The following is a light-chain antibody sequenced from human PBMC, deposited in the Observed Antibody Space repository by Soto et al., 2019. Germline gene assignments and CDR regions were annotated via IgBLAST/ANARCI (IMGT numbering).Light chain of an antibody. CDR1: RSDVGGYAY. Sequence: QSALTQPRSVSGSPGQSVTISCTGTRSDVGGYAYISWYQQHPGKVPKLIIYDVSKRPSGVPDRFSGSKSGNTASLTISGLQAEDDADYYCCSYAGSYTWVFGGGTKLTVL. CDR3: CSYAGSYTWV. CDR2: DVS. V-gene: IGLV2-11*01. J-gene: IGLJ3*02.